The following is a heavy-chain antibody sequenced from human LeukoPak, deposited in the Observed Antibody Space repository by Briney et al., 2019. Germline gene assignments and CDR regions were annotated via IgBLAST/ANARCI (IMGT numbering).Heavy chain of an antibody. D-gene: IGHD5-18*01. CDR3: AREGTGGYSYGRKGYFDL. V-gene: IGHV4-31*03. Sequence: SETLSLTCTVSGGSISSGGYYWSWIRQHPGKGLEWIGYIYYSGSTYYNPSLKSRVTISVDTSKNQSSLKLSSVTAADTAVYYCAREGTGGYSYGRKGYFDLWGRGTLVTVSS. J-gene: IGHJ2*01. CDR2: IYYSGST. CDR1: GGSISSGGYY.